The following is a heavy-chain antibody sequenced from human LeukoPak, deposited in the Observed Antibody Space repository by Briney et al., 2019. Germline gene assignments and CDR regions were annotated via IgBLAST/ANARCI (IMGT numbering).Heavy chain of an antibody. V-gene: IGHV4-30-2*01. CDR1: GGSISSGGYY. CDR2: IHHSGDT. J-gene: IGHJ4*02. D-gene: IGHD6-13*01. CDR3: ARLIAADPQLDY. Sequence: TSQTLSLTCTVSGGSISSGGYYWSWIRQPPGKGLEWIGYIHHSGDTYQNPSLKSRVTISADRSKNQFSLKLSSVTAADTAVYYCARLIAADPQLDYWGQGTLVTVSS.